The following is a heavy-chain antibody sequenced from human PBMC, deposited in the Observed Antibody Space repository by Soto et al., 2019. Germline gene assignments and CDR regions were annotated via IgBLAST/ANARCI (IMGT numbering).Heavy chain of an antibody. CDR2: IYYSGST. CDR3: ERCRYQPPGSWFDP. J-gene: IGHJ5*02. CDR1: GGSISSYY. D-gene: IGHD2-2*01. Sequence: SETLSLTCTVSGGSISSYYWSWIRQPPGKGLEWIGYIYYSGSTNYNPSLKSRVTISVDTSKNQFSLKLSSVTAADTAVAYCERCRYQPPGSWFDPGGQETLVTVSS. V-gene: IGHV4-59*08.